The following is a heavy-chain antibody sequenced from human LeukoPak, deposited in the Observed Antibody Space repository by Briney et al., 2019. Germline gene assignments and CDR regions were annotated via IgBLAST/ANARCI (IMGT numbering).Heavy chain of an antibody. CDR2: INHSGST. J-gene: IGHJ4*02. D-gene: IGHD3-10*01. V-gene: IGHV4-34*01. CDR1: GGHFSGYY. CDR3: ARRMGTMVRGVRRSYFDY. Sequence: SSETLSLTCAVYGGHFSGYYWSWIRQPPGKGLEWIGEINHSGSTNYNPSLKSRVTISVDTSKNQFSLKLSSVTAADTAVYYCARRMGTMVRGVRRSYFDYWGQGTLVTVSS.